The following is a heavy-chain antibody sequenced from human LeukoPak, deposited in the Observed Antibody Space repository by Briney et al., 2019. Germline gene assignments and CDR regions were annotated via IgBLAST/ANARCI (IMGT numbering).Heavy chain of an antibody. Sequence: SETLSLTCTASGGSINNYYWNWVRQPPGKGLEWIGYFYYSGSTHYNPSLKSRVTISVDTSKNQFSLKLSSVTAADTAVYYCARVKIRTMVRGVIAPGYFDYWGQGTLVTVSS. CDR2: FYYSGST. D-gene: IGHD3-10*01. V-gene: IGHV4-59*12. CDR1: GGSINNYY. CDR3: ARVKIRTMVRGVIAPGYFDY. J-gene: IGHJ4*02.